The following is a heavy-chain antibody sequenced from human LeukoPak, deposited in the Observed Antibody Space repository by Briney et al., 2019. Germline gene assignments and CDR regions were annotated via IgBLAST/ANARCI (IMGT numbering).Heavy chain of an antibody. J-gene: IGHJ4*02. Sequence: PSETLSLTCTVSGGSISSYYWSWIRQPPGKGLEWIGYIYYSGSTNYNPSLKSRVTISVDTSKNQFSLKLSSVTAADTAVYYCARVDGYSSGWYSGREAGHKIYYFDYWGQGTLVTVSS. CDR3: ARVDGYSSGWYSGREAGHKIYYFDY. CDR2: IYYSGST. V-gene: IGHV4-59*01. D-gene: IGHD6-19*01. CDR1: GGSISSYY.